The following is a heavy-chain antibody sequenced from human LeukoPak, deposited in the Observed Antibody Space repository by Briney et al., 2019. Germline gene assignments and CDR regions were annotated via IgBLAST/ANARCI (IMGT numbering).Heavy chain of an antibody. D-gene: IGHD2-2*01. CDR2: IYYSGST. CDR3: AREGYCSSTSCYEDAFDI. CDR1: GGSISSYY. V-gene: IGHV4-59*01. J-gene: IGHJ3*02. Sequence: KPSETLSLTCTVSGGSISSYYWSWIRQPPGKGLEWIGYIYYSGSTNYNPSLKSRVTISVDTSKNQFSLKLSSVTAADTAVYYCAREGYCSSTSCYEDAFDIGGKGKRAPVSS.